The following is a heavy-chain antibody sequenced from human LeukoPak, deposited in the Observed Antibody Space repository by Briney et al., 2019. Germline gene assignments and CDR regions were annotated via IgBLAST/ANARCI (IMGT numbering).Heavy chain of an antibody. J-gene: IGHJ6*02. CDR3: ARGPYPPPMTRLYYYYYGMDV. CDR2: IYSGGST. CDR1: GFTVSSNY. V-gene: IGHV3-53*04. Sequence: GGSLRLSCAASGFTVSSNYMSWVRQAPGKGLEWVSVIYSGGSTYYADSVKGRFTISTHKSKNRLYLQMNSLRAEDTAVYYCARGPYPPPMTRLYYYYYGMDVWGQGTTVTVSS.